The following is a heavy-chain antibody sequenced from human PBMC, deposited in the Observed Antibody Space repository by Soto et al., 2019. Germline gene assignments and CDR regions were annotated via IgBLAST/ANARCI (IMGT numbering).Heavy chain of an antibody. CDR1: GGSISSGGYY. Sequence: QVQLQESGPGLVKPSQTLSLTCTVSGGSISSGGYYWCWIRQHPGKGLEWIGYIYYSGSTYYNPSLKSRVTISVDTSKNQFSLKLSSVTAADTAVYYSAREDRFLEWLGWFDPWGQGTLVTVSS. CDR3: AREDRFLEWLGWFDP. D-gene: IGHD3-3*01. J-gene: IGHJ5*02. CDR2: IYYSGST. V-gene: IGHV4-31*03.